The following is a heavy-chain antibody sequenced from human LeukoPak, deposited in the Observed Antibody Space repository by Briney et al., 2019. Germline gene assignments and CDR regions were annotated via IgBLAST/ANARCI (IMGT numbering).Heavy chain of an antibody. J-gene: IGHJ6*02. CDR3: ARVTYSSSWYSYGMDV. D-gene: IGHD6-13*01. CDR1: GGTFSSYA. V-gene: IGHV1-69*04. Sequence: ASVKVSSKASGGTFSSYAISWVRQAPGQGLEWMGRIIPILGIANYAQKFQGRVTITADKSTSTAYMELSSLRSEDTAVYYCARVTYSSSWYSYGMDVWGQGTTVTVSS. CDR2: IIPILGIA.